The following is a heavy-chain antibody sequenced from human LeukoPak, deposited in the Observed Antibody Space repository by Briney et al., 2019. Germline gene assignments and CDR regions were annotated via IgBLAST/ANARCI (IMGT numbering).Heavy chain of an antibody. CDR3: ARASNYGDYAVYYYYYYMDV. Sequence: GASVKVSCKASGYTFSSYEINWVRQTTGQGLEWMGWMNPNSGQTGYAQKFQGRVTMTRNSSISTAYMELSSLRSEDTAVYYCARASNYGDYAVYYYYYYMDVWGKGTTVTVSS. CDR1: GYTFSSYE. J-gene: IGHJ6*03. V-gene: IGHV1-8*01. CDR2: MNPNSGQT. D-gene: IGHD4-17*01.